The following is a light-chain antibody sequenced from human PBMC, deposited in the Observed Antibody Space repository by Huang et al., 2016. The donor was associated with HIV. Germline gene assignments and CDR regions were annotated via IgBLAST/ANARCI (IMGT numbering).Light chain of an antibody. CDR1: QSIHGY. CDR2: SAS. Sequence: IQMTQSPSSLSASVGDRVTITCRASQSIHGYLNWYQQKPGKAPKLLISSASTLHTGVPPRFSGSGSGTDYTLIIDNLQPDDFATYFCQQSYSTLITFGQGSRLDTK. CDR3: QQSYSTLIT. J-gene: IGKJ5*01. V-gene: IGKV1-39*01.